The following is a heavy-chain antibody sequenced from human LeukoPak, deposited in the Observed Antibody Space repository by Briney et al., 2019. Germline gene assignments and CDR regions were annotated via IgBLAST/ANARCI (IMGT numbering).Heavy chain of an antibody. CDR3: ARESVQLWASFDY. D-gene: IGHD5-18*01. CDR2: IYYSGST. V-gene: IGHV4-31*03. CDR1: GGSISSGGYY. J-gene: IGHJ4*02. Sequence: SETLSLTRTVSGGSISSGGYYWSWIRQHPGKGLEWIGYIYYSGSTYYNPSLKSRVTISVDTSKNQFSLKLSSVTAADTAVYYCARESVQLWASFDYWGQGTLVTVSS.